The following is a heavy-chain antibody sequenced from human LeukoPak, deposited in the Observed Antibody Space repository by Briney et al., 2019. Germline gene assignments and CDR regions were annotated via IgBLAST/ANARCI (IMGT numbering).Heavy chain of an antibody. CDR1: GGSISSSSYY. Sequence: PSETLSLTCTVSGGSISSSSYYWGWIRQPPGKGLEWIGSIYYSGSTYYNPSLKSRVTISVDTSKNQFSLKLSSVTAADTAVYYCARDRGSGGYYAYYYMDVWGKGTTVTVSS. J-gene: IGHJ6*03. D-gene: IGHD3-10*01. CDR2: IYYSGST. CDR3: ARDRGSGGYYAYYYMDV. V-gene: IGHV4-39*07.